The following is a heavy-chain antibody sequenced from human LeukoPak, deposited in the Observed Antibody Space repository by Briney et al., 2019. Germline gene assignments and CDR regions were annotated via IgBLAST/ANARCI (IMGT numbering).Heavy chain of an antibody. J-gene: IGHJ3*02. Sequence: GGSLRLSCAASGFTFSSYWMSWVRQPPGKGLEWVANIMHDGSEKYYVDSVKGRFSISRDYAKNSVYLQMNSLRAEDTAVYFCARGPGRVAATATGSFDIWGQGTVVTVPS. V-gene: IGHV3-7*05. CDR3: ARGPGRVAATATGSFDI. D-gene: IGHD6-13*01. CDR1: GFTFSSYW. CDR2: IMHDGSEK.